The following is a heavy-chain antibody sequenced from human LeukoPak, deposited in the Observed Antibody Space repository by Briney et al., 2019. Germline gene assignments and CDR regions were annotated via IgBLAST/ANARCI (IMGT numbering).Heavy chain of an antibody. CDR2: INPSGGST. CDR3: ARDFYDSSGYYQRAFSDYYYMDV. D-gene: IGHD3-22*01. CDR1: GYTFTSYY. Sequence: ASVKVSCKASGYTFTSYYMHWVRQAPGQGLEWMGIINPSGGSTSYAQKFQGRVTMTRDMSTSTVYMELSSLRSEDTAVYYCARDFYDSSGYYQRAFSDYYYMDVWGKGTTVTVSS. J-gene: IGHJ6*03. V-gene: IGHV1-46*01.